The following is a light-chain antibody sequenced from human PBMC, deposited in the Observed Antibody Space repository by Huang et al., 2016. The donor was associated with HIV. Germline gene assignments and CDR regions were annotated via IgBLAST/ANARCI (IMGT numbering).Light chain of an antibody. J-gene: IGKJ1*01. Sequence: DIQMTQSPSTLSAAVGDRVMITCRASQSIGSWLAWYQQKPGKAPNLLIYKASTLESGVPSRFSGIGSWTEFTLTISSLQPEDFATYYCQQYNSHSRTVGQGTKVEVK. CDR1: QSIGSW. CDR2: KAS. CDR3: QQYNSHSRT. V-gene: IGKV1-5*03.